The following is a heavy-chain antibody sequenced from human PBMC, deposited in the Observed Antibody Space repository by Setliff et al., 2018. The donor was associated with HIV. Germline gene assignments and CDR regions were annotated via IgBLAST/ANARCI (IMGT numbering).Heavy chain of an antibody. D-gene: IGHD3-22*01. CDR1: GYSFSSYW. J-gene: IGHJ3*02. CDR2: IFPGDSDI. CDR3: AKKGGDQWLFGGYAFDI. V-gene: IGHV5-51*01. Sequence: ESLKISCKASGYSFSSYWIGWVRQMPGKGLEWMGIIFPGDSDIKYNPSFQGQVTISVDKSITTAYLQWSSLKASDTAIYYCAKKGGDQWLFGGYAFDIWGQGTMVTVSS.